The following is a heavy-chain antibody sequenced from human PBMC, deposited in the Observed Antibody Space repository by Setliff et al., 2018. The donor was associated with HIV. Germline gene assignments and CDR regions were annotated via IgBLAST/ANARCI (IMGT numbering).Heavy chain of an antibody. V-gene: IGHV3-48*01. Sequence: GGSLRLSCAASGFTLSSYSMVWVRQAPGKGLEWISYISSGDSKLYYAGSVRGRFTISRDNVGNSLHLQMNSLTTDDTALYFCAKDGSAVSGISISYFHVWGKGTTVTVSS. D-gene: IGHD6-19*01. CDR3: AKDGSAVSGISISYFHV. CDR1: GFTLSSYS. CDR2: ISSGDSKL. J-gene: IGHJ6*04.